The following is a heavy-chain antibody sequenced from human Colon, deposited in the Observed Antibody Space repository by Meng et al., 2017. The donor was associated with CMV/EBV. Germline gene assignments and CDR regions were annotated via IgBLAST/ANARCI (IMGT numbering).Heavy chain of an antibody. CDR1: VYTFVRYT. V-gene: IGHV1-18*01. D-gene: IGHD3-10*01. J-gene: IGHJ4*02. CDR2: ISASKANT. Sequence: VYTFVRYTINWVRQAPGRVLEWMGWISASKANTTYAQTFHDRLTMTTDTSTHTVYMELRSLTSDDTAVYFCARDPRPDADYLDYWGQGTLVTVSS. CDR3: ARDPRPDADYLDY.